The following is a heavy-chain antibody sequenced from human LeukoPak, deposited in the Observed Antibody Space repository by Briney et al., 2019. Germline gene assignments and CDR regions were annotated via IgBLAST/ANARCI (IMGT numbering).Heavy chain of an antibody. CDR3: ARDRSSWDAFDI. D-gene: IGHD6-13*01. Sequence: GGSLRLSCAASGFTFSSYAMHWVRQVPGKGLEWVAVISYDGSNKYYADSVKGRFTISRDNSKNTLYLQMNSLRAEDTAVYYCARDRSSWDAFDIWGQGTMVTVSS. V-gene: IGHV3-30-3*01. CDR2: ISYDGSNK. J-gene: IGHJ3*02. CDR1: GFTFSSYA.